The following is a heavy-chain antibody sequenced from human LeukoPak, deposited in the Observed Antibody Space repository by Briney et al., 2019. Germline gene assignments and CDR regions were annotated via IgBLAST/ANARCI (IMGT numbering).Heavy chain of an antibody. Sequence: PGGSLRLSCAASGFTFSGYAMTWVRQTLGKGPEWVSVISGSGGSSYYADSVKGRFTISRDNSKNTLYLQMNSLRAEDAAVYYCAKLVSQAVVRAFDIWGQGTVVTVSS. V-gene: IGHV3-23*01. CDR3: AKLVSQAVVRAFDI. CDR1: GFTFSGYA. D-gene: IGHD2-21*01. J-gene: IGHJ3*02. CDR2: ISGSGGSS.